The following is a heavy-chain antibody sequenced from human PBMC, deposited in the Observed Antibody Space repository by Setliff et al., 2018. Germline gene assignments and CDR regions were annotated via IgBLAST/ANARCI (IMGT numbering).Heavy chain of an antibody. CDR1: GGSLSGYY. J-gene: IGHJ6*03. V-gene: IGHV4-34*01. CDR3: ARLGGSSGSGGFYYYYYYTDV. Sequence: PSETLSLTCAVYGGSLSGYYWSWIRQPPGKGLEWLGEINHSGSTYYNPSLKSRVTISVDTSKNQFSLKLSSETAADTAVYYCARLGGSSGSGGFYYYYYYTDVWGKGTTVTVSS. CDR2: INHSGST. D-gene: IGHD3-22*01.